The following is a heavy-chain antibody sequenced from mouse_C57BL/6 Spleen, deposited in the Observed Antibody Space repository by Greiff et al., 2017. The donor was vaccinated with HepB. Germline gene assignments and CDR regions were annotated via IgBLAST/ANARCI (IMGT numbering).Heavy chain of an antibody. CDR2: INPSNGGT. Sequence: QVQLQQPGTELVKPGASVKLSCKASGYTFTSYWMHWVKQRPGQGLEWIGNINPSNGGTNYNEKFKSKGTLTVDKSSSTAYIQLSSLTSEDSAVYYCARSLDGYYIRFAYWGQGTLVTVSA. J-gene: IGHJ3*01. D-gene: IGHD2-3*01. CDR1: GYTFTSYW. CDR3: ARSLDGYYIRFAY. V-gene: IGHV1-53*01.